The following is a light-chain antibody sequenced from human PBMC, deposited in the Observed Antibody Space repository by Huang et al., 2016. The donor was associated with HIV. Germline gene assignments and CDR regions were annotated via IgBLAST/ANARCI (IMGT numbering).Light chain of an antibody. J-gene: IGKJ1*01. CDR2: EAS. Sequence: DIQMTQSSSTLSASVGDRVTIACRASQSISTLLAWYQQKAGSAPNLRIYEASKLESGGPSRFSGCGSGTDFTLTISSLQPEDFATYYCQQYNSCPWTFGQGTKVEV. CDR1: QSISTL. V-gene: IGKV1-5*03. CDR3: QQYNSCPWT.